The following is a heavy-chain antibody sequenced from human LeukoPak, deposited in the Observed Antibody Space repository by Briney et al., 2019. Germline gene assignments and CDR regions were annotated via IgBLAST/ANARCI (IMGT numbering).Heavy chain of an antibody. CDR2: ISYDGSNK. CDR3: TTLRESSPFDY. CDR1: GFTFSSYA. J-gene: IGHJ4*02. Sequence: GGSLRLSCAASGFTFSSYAMHWVRQAPGKGLEWVAVISYDGSNKCYADSVKGRFTISRDNSKNTLYLQMNSLRAEDTAVYYCTTLRESSPFDYWGQGTLVTVSS. V-gene: IGHV3-30-3*01. D-gene: IGHD6-6*01.